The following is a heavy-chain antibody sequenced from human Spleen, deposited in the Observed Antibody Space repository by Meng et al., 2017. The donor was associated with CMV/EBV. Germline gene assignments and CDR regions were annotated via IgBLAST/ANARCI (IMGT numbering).Heavy chain of an antibody. Sequence: LSLTCAASTFTFSDYSMSWIRQAPGKGLEWVMLISHDGSKKHYADSVKGRFTISRDNSKNTLYLRMDSLRAEDTAVYYCARRGDDFWSGYSEGNWFDPWGQGTLVTVSS. CDR2: ISHDGSKK. D-gene: IGHD3-3*01. CDR3: ARRGDDFWSGYSEGNWFDP. J-gene: IGHJ5*02. V-gene: IGHV3-30-3*01. CDR1: TFTFSDYS.